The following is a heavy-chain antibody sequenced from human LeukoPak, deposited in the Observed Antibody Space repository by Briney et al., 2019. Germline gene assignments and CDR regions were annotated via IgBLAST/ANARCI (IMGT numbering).Heavy chain of an antibody. V-gene: IGHV4-59*11. CDR1: GGSISSHY. CDR3: ARGTYSFSFDV. J-gene: IGHJ3*01. Sequence: SETLSLTCTVSGGSISSHYWSWIRQPPGKGLELIGYIQYSGSANYNPSLRSRVTISLDMPKNQFSLKVTSVTAADTALYFCARGTYSFSFDVWGLGTLVTVSS. CDR2: IQYSGSA. D-gene: IGHD2-21*01.